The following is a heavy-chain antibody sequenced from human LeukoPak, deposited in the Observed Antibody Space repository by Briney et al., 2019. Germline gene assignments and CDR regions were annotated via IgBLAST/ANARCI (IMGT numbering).Heavy chain of an antibody. CDR1: GFTFDDYG. V-gene: IGHV3-20*04. CDR3: ARGLTWFGELSPPFDY. D-gene: IGHD3-10*01. CDR2: INCNGGST. Sequence: RPAGTVRLSCAASGFTFDDYGMSWVRPAPGKGLQWVSGINCNGGSTGYVDSVKGRFTISRDNAKNSLYLQMNSLRAEDTALYYCARGLTWFGELSPPFDYWDQGPRVTVSS. J-gene: IGHJ4*02.